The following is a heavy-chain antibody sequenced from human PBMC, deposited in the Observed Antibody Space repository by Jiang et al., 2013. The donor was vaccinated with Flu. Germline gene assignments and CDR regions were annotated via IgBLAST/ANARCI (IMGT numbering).Heavy chain of an antibody. CDR2: IYHSGST. J-gene: IGHJ4*02. V-gene: IGHV4-38-2*02. D-gene: IGHD6-13*01. Sequence: GSGLVKPSETLSLTCAVSGYSISSGYYWGWIRQPPGKGLEWIGSIYHSGSTYYNPSLKSRVTISVDTSKNQFSLKLSSVTAADTAVYYCARDRGSWYPSDYWGQGTLVTVSS. CDR3: ARDRGSWYPSDY. CDR1: GYSISSGYY.